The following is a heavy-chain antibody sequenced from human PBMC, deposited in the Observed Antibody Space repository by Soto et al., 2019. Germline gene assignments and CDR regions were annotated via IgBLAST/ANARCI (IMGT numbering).Heavy chain of an antibody. CDR1: GGSISDYY. V-gene: IGHV4-59*01. CDR3: ARDQNGSPHFDY. CDR2: IYKSGST. J-gene: IGHJ4*02. Sequence: QVQLQESGPGLVKPSETLSLTCSVSGGSISDYYWSWIRQPPGRGLEWIGYIYKSGSTNYNPSLKSRVTISVDTSKNLFSLKLSSVTAADTAVYYCARDQNGSPHFDYWGQRTLVTVSS. D-gene: IGHD1-26*01.